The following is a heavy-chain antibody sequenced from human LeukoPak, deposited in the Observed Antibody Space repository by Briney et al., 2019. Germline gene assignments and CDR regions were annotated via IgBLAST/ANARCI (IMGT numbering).Heavy chain of an antibody. CDR1: GFTFSSYE. D-gene: IGHD6-19*01. Sequence: GGSLRLSCAASGFTFSSYEMNWVRQAPGKGLEWVSYISSSGSTIYYADSVKGRFTISRDNAKNSLYLQMNSLRAEDTAVYYCARDLTAGTSDAFDIWGQGTMVTVSS. J-gene: IGHJ3*02. CDR3: ARDLTAGTSDAFDI. V-gene: IGHV3-48*03. CDR2: ISSSGSTI.